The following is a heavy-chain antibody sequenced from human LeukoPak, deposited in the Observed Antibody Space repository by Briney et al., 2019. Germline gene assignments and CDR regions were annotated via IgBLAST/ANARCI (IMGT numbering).Heavy chain of an antibody. CDR2: IKQDGSEK. CDR1: GFTFSSYW. D-gene: IGHD4-17*01. V-gene: IGHV3-7*01. CDR3: ARGHGDLSYYYYYMDV. Sequence: GGSLRLSCAASGFTFSSYWMSWVRQAPGKGLEWVANIKQDGSEKYYVDSVKGRFTISRDNAKNSLYLQMNSLRAEDTTVYYCARGHGDLSYYYYYMDVWGKGTTVTVSS. J-gene: IGHJ6*03.